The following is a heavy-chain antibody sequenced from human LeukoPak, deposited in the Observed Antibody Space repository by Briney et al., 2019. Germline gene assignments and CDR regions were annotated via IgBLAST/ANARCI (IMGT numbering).Heavy chain of an antibody. V-gene: IGHV1-46*03. J-gene: IGHJ4*02. D-gene: IGHD1-26*01. CDR2: INPSGGST. CDR3: AAWSGSYDY. CDR1: GYTFTIYY. Sequence: GASVTVSFKASGYTFTIYYMHWVRQAPGQGLEWMGIINPSGGSTSYAQKFQGRVTMTRDMSTSTVYMELSSLRSEDTAVYYCAAWSGSYDYWGQGTLVTVSS.